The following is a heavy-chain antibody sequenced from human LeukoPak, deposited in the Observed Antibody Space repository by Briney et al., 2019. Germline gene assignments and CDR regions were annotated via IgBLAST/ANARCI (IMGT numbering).Heavy chain of an antibody. D-gene: IGHD1-7*01. CDR2: ISKDGSDK. V-gene: IGHV3-30-3*01. CDR1: GFTFSDYA. J-gene: IGHJ4*02. CDR3: ARDYWWNYDY. Sequence: GGSLRLSCAASGFTFSDYAMHWVRQAPGKGLEWVAVISKDGSDKYYPGSVRGRFTISRDNSKNTVYLQMDSLRAEDTAIYYCARDYWWNYDYWGQGTLVTVSS.